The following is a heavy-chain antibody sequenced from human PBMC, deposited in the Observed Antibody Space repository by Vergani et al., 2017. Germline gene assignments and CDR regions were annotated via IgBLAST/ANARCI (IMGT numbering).Heavy chain of an antibody. V-gene: IGHV4-39*01. D-gene: IGHD3-9*01. CDR3: ARTRKFILRYFHWAL. Sequence: QLHLQESGPGLVKPSETLSLTCTVSGGSITSSSYYWGWIRQPPGKGLEWIGNIYHSGGAYYNPSLKGRVTISVDTSKNQFSLEVTSVTAADTAIYFCARTRKFILRYFHWALWGQGALVTVSS. J-gene: IGHJ4*02. CDR1: GGSITSSSYY. CDR2: IYHSGGA.